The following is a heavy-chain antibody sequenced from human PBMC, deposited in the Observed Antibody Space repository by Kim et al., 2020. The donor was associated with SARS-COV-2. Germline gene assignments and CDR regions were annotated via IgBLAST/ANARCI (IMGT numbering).Heavy chain of an antibody. V-gene: IGHV3-30-3*02. CDR3: AKNWNLDV. Sequence: GSTKLYADSVKGRFTISRENSKNTVDLQMDSLRGEDTAVYFCAKNWNLDVWGQGATVTVSS. J-gene: IGHJ6*02. CDR2: GSTK. D-gene: IGHD1-1*01.